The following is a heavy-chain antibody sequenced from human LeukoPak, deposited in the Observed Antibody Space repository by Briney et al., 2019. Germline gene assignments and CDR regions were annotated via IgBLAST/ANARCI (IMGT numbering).Heavy chain of an antibody. CDR1: GGSISSYY. V-gene: IGHV4-59*01. CDR3: ARVGSSSWYGSYYYGMDV. J-gene: IGHJ6*02. CDR2: IYYSGST. D-gene: IGHD6-13*01. Sequence: SETLSLTCTVSGGSISSYYWSWIRQPPGKGLEWTGYIYYSGSTNYNPSLKSRVTISVDTSKNQFSLKLSSVTAADTAVYYCARVGSSSWYGSYYYGMDVWGQGTTVTVSS.